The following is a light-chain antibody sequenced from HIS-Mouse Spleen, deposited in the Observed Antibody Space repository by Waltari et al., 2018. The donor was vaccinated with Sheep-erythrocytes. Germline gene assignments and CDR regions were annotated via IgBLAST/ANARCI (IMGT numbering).Light chain of an antibody. CDR3: CSYAGSYNHV. Sequence: QSALSQPRSVSGSPGQSVTIACTGTSSDVVGYIYVSWYHQHPGKAPKLMIYDVSKRPSGVPDRFSGSKSGNTASLTISGLQAEDEADYYCCSYAGSYNHVFATGTKVTVL. V-gene: IGLV2-11*01. J-gene: IGLJ1*01. CDR2: DVS. CDR1: SSDVVGYIY.